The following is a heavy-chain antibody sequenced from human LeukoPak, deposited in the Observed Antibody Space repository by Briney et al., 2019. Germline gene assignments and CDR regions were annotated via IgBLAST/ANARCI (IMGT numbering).Heavy chain of an antibody. CDR1: GGSISSGSYY. CDR2: IYTSGST. J-gene: IGHJ6*03. V-gene: IGHV4-61*02. CDR3: AAGVSADNPAYYYCYYYMDV. D-gene: IGHD2-2*01. Sequence: SQTLSLTCTVSGGSISSGSYYWSWIRQPAGKGLEWIGRIYTSGSTNYNPSLKSRVTISVDTSKNQFSLKLSSVTAADTAVYHCAAGVSADNPAYYYCYYYMDVWGKGTTVTVSS.